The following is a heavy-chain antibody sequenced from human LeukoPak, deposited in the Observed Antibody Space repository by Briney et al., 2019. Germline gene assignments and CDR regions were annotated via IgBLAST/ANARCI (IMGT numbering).Heavy chain of an antibody. J-gene: IGHJ4*02. V-gene: IGHV1-46*01. Sequence: ASVKVSCKASGYTFTSYYIHWVRQAPGQGLEWGGIINPSAGITIYAQKFQGRVTMTRDMSTSTVYMELSSLTSEDTAVYWCARDMANTIHKPDYWGQGTLVTVSS. CDR3: ARDMANTIHKPDY. CDR1: GYTFTSYY. CDR2: INPSAGIT. D-gene: IGHD3-10*01.